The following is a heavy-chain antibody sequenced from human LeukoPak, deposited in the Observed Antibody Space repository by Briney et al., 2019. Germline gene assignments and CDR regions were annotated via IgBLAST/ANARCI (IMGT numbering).Heavy chain of an antibody. CDR2: ASYDGSNK. Sequence: GGSLRLSCAASGFTFSNYVMHWVRQAPGKGLEWVAVASYDGSNKYYADSVKGRFTISRDNSKNTLHLQINSLRVEDTAVYYCARDPSRVVTAPGHYWGQGTLVTVSS. CDR3: ARDPSRVVTAPGHY. CDR1: GFTFSNYV. V-gene: IGHV3-30-3*01. D-gene: IGHD2-21*02. J-gene: IGHJ4*02.